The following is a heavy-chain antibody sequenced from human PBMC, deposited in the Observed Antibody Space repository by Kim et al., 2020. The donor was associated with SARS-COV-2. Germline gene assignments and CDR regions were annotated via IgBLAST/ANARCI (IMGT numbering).Heavy chain of an antibody. J-gene: IGHJ4*02. CDR3: RAWVGGSFDY. CDR2: INHSGSI. V-gene: IGHV4-34*01. D-gene: IGHD3-16*01. Sequence: SETLSLTCAVYGGSFSGYYWSWIRQPPGKGLEWIGEINHSGSINYNPSLKSRVTISVDTSKNQFSLKLSSVTAADTAVYYCRAWVGGSFDYWGQGTLVTVSS. CDR1: GGSFSGYY.